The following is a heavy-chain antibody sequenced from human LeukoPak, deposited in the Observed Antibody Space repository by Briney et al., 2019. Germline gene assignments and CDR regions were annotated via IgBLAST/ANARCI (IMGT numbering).Heavy chain of an antibody. Sequence: PGGSLRLSCAASGFTFSSYAMSWVRQAPGKGLEWVSGISGSGGSTYYADSVKGRFTISRDNSKNTLYLQMNSLSAEDTAVYYCAREEGPYVVSSTYFDYWGQGTLVTVSS. J-gene: IGHJ4*02. CDR1: GFTFSSYA. CDR2: ISGSGGST. D-gene: IGHD2-2*01. V-gene: IGHV3-23*01. CDR3: AREEGPYVVSSTYFDY.